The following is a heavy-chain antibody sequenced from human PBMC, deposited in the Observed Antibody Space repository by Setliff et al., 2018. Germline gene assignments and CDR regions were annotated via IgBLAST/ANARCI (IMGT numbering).Heavy chain of an antibody. D-gene: IGHD3-22*01. Sequence: GGSLRLSCAASGFTFSDYAMSWIRQAPGKGLEWISSIVGNGVYTNYADSVKGRFTISRDNAKNSLYLQMNSLRAEDTAVYYCARAYDSSGYYDYYYGMDVWGQGTTVTVSS. CDR1: GFTFSDYA. J-gene: IGHJ6*02. CDR3: ARAYDSSGYYDYYYGMDV. V-gene: IGHV3-11*06. CDR2: IVGNGVYT.